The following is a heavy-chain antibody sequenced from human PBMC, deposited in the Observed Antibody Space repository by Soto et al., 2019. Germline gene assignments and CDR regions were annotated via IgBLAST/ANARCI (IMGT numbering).Heavy chain of an antibody. CDR1: GYTFTSYY. Sequence: QVQLVQSGAEVKKPGASVKVSCKASGYTFTSYYMHWVRQAPGQGLEWMGIINPSGGSTRHAQKFQGRVTMTRDPSTSTVYMELSRLRSEDTAVYYCAGEAMVSDYYYGMDVWGQGTTVTVSS. CDR2: INPSGGST. CDR3: AGEAMVSDYYYGMDV. V-gene: IGHV1-46*01. J-gene: IGHJ6*02. D-gene: IGHD2-8*01.